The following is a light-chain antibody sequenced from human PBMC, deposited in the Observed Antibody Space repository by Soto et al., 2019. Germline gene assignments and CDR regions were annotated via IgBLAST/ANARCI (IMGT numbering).Light chain of an antibody. Sequence: EIVLTQSPGTLSLSPGERATLSCRASQSVSSSHLAWYQQKPGQAPRLLIYGASTRATGIPDRFSGSGSGTDLTLTISRLEPEDFAVYYCQQFGSSPGVTFGPGTKVDVK. CDR3: QQFGSSPGVT. V-gene: IGKV3-20*01. CDR1: QSVSSSH. J-gene: IGKJ3*01. CDR2: GAS.